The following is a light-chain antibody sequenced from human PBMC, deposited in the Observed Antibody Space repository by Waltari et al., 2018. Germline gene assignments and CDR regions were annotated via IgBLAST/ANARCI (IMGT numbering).Light chain of an antibody. CDR2: ATS. V-gene: IGKV1-12*01. CDR3: QQGFNTPYT. J-gene: IGKJ2*01. Sequence: DIQMTQSPSSLTASVGDKVTITCRASQGISGWLAWYQQKPGKAPNLLIYATSNLQNGVPSRFTGSGSGTDYTLTINSLQPEDFATYYCQQGFNTPYTFGKGTKVEIE. CDR1: QGISGW.